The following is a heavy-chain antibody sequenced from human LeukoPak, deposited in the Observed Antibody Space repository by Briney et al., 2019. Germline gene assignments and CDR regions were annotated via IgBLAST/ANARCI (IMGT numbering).Heavy chain of an antibody. D-gene: IGHD2-2*01. Sequence: GKSLRLSCTASGFTFNNYGMHWVRQAPGKGLEWVAVISYDGRNIHYPDSVKGRFTISRDISTDTLWLQMDSLRTEDTAVYYCAKGPLRGTAAAIDYWGQGTLVTVSS. CDR2: ISYDGRNI. CDR3: AKGPLRGTAAAIDY. CDR1: GFTFNNYG. V-gene: IGHV3-30*18. J-gene: IGHJ4*02.